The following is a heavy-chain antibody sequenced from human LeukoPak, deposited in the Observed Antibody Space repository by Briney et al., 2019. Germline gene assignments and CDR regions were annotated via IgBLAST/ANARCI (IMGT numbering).Heavy chain of an antibody. CDR2: ISYDGSNK. CDR3: AKDKQWLVGNQGIDY. Sequence: PGGSLRLSWAASGFTFSSYGMHWVRQAPGKGLEWVAVISYDGSNKYYADSAKGRFTISRDNSKSTLYLQMSSLRAEDTAVYYCAKDKQWLVGNQGIDYWGQGTLVTVSS. V-gene: IGHV3-30*18. J-gene: IGHJ4*02. CDR1: GFTFSSYG. D-gene: IGHD6-19*01.